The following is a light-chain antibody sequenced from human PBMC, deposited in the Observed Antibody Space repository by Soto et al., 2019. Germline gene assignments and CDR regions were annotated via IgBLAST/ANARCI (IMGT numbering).Light chain of an antibody. V-gene: IGKV1-27*01. Sequence: DIQMTQAPSSLSASVGDRVTITCRARQDISTYLAWYQQKPGKVPKLLISAAYTLQSGVPPRFSGSGSGTDFTLTIRSLQPEDVAIYYCQKYDNAPLTFGGLTKVEIK. CDR3: QKYDNAPLT. CDR1: QDISTY. CDR2: AAY. J-gene: IGKJ4*01.